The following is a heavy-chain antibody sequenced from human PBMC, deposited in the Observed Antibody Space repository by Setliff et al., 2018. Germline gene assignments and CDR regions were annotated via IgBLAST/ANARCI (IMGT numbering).Heavy chain of an antibody. CDR1: GFTFGDYA. V-gene: IGHV3-30*02. CDR3: ARCSSWHGHYPHFNY. J-gene: IGHJ4*02. Sequence: GGSLRLSCTASGFTFGDYAMSWVRQAPGKGLEWVAYIRYDGSSKYYADSVKGRFTISRDNSKNTLYLQMNGLRAEDTAIYYCARCSSWHGHYPHFNYWGQGTLVTVSS. CDR2: IRYDGSSK. D-gene: IGHD6-13*01.